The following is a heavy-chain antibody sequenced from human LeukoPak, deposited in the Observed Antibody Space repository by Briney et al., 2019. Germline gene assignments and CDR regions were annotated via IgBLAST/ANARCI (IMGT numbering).Heavy chain of an antibody. CDR2: IYSSGST. V-gene: IGHV4-34*11. D-gene: IGHD3-22*01. CDR3: ARFTKYDGGGSYLDI. Sequence: PSETLSLTCAVYGGSFSGYYWSWIRQPPGKGLEWIGHIYSSGSTTDNPSLKSRVTISVDTSKNQFSLRMNSVTAADTAVYYCARFTKYDGGGSYLDIWGQGTMVTVSS. J-gene: IGHJ3*02. CDR1: GGSFSGYY.